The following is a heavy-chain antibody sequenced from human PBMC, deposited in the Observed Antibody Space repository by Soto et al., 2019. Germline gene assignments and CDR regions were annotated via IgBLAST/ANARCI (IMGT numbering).Heavy chain of an antibody. Sequence: QVQLQQSGPGLVEPSQTLSLTCAVSGGSISSEYFHWTWIRQSPGKGLEWIGYIHYTGSIMYNPSFKSRLTMAVDTTKNQFSLQLTSVTAADTAVYFCAREDDGGDRDYYGLDVWGQGITVTVSS. D-gene: IGHD2-21*02. CDR3: AREDDGGDRDYYGLDV. J-gene: IGHJ6*02. CDR2: IHYTGSI. CDR1: GGSISSEYFH. V-gene: IGHV4-30-4*08.